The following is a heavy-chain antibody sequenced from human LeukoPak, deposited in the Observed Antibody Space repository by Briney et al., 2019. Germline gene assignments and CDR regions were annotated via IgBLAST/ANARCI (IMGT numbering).Heavy chain of an antibody. CDR2: ISGSGGST. CDR1: GFTFSSYA. D-gene: IGHD3-22*01. J-gene: IGHJ4*02. CDR3: AKDRLSTCYDSSGYLGYYFDY. Sequence: GGSLRLSCAASGFTFSSYAMSWVRQAPGKGLEWVSAISGSGGSTYYADSVKGRFTISRDNSKNTLYLQMNSLRAEDTAVYYCAKDRLSTCYDSSGYLGYYFDYWGQGTLVTFSS. V-gene: IGHV3-23*01.